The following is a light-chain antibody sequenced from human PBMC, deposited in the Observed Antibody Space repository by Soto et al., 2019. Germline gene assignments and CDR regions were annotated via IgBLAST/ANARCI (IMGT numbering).Light chain of an antibody. J-gene: IGLJ3*02. V-gene: IGLV1-47*01. CDR2: VNN. CDR3: AAWDGSLSAWL. CDR1: SSNIGTKY. Sequence: QSVLTQPPSASGTPGQMVTISCSGSSSNIGTKYVYWYQQLPGTAPKLLIYVNNQRPSGVPDRFSGSKSGTSASLAISGLRSEDEADYYCAAWDGSLSAWLFGGGTKLNVL.